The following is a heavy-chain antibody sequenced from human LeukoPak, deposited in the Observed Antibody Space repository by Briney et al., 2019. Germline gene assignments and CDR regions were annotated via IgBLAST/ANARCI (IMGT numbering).Heavy chain of an antibody. D-gene: IGHD3-22*01. CDR2: IWYDGSKK. CDR3: ARGYYDSSGYSPGFDY. CDR1: GFSFSSYG. V-gene: IGHV3-33*01. Sequence: GGSLRLSCAASGFSFSSYGMHWVRQAPGKGLEWVAVIWYDGSKKYYADSVKGRFIISRDNSKNTLYLQMNSLRAEDTAVYYCARGYYDSSGYSPGFDYWGQGTLVTVSS. J-gene: IGHJ4*02.